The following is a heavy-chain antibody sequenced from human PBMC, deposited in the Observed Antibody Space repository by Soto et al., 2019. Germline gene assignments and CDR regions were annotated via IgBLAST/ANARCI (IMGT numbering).Heavy chain of an antibody. D-gene: IGHD1-26*01. CDR1: GDSVSSKSAS. V-gene: IGHV6-1*01. Sequence: SQTLSLTRAISGDSVSSKSASSTLIRQSPSRGLEWLGRTYYRSKWSTDYAISVKSRITINPDTSNNHFSLQLKSVTPEDTAVYYCTRALSGSYDHWGQGTLVTVSS. J-gene: IGHJ5*02. CDR2: TYYRSKWST. CDR3: TRALSGSYDH.